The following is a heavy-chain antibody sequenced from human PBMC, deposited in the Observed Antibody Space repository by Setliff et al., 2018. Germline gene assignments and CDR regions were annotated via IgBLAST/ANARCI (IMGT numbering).Heavy chain of an antibody. V-gene: IGHV3-48*03. Sequence: PGGSLRLSCAASGFTFSDYEMTWFRQAPGKGLEWVSYISSGGGSIYYADSVKGRFTISRDNAKNSLFLHMNSLRAEDTAVYYCALPFGVVNYYYYMDVWGKGTTVTVSS. D-gene: IGHD3-3*01. CDR2: ISSGGGSI. J-gene: IGHJ6*03. CDR1: GFTFSDYE. CDR3: ALPFGVVNYYYYMDV.